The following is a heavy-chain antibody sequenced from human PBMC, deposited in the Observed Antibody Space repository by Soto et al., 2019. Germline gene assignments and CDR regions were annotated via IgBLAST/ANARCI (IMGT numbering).Heavy chain of an antibody. D-gene: IGHD3-22*01. Sequence: EVQLVESGGGLVQPGGSLRLSCEASGFMFTSHWMTWVRQSPGKGLEWVASLHQDGHEKYYVDSVKGQFTISKDNTSDPLFLQMNSLRAEDTAVYYCARDGSGHYYDTTGYRGYFFDHWGQGALVTVSS. V-gene: IGHV3-7*01. CDR2: LHQDGHEK. J-gene: IGHJ4*02. CDR3: ARDGSGHYYDTTGYRGYFFDH. CDR1: GFMFTSHW.